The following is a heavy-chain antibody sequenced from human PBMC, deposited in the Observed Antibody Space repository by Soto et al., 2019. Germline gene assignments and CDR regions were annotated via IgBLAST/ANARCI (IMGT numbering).Heavy chain of an antibody. CDR2: INHSGST. J-gene: IGHJ4*02. V-gene: IGHV4-34*01. CDR3: ARETRYYYDSSGYYRMIDY. CDR1: GGSFSGYY. D-gene: IGHD3-22*01. Sequence: PSETLSLTCAVYGGSFSGYYWSWIRQPPGKGLEWIGEINHSGSTNYNPSLKSRVTISVDTSKNQFSLKLSSVTAADTAVYYCARETRYYYDSSGYYRMIDYWGQGTLVTVSS.